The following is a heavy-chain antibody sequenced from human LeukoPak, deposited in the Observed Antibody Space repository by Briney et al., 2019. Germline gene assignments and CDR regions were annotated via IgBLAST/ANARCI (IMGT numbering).Heavy chain of an antibody. CDR1: GFTFDDYT. V-gene: IGHV3-43*01. D-gene: IGHD2-21*02. J-gene: IGHJ3*02. Sequence: PGGSLRLSCAASGFTFDDYTMHWVRQAPGKGLEWVSLISWDGGSTYYADSVKGRFTISRDNSKNTLYLQMDNLRAEDTAVYYCARVTTAIPDAFDIWGQGTMVTVSS. CDR3: ARVTTAIPDAFDI. CDR2: ISWDGGST.